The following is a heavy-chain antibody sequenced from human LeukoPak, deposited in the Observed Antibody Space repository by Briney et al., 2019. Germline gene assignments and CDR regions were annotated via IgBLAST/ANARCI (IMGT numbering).Heavy chain of an antibody. V-gene: IGHV1-18*01. J-gene: IGHJ4*02. CDR2: ISPYNGNT. Sequence: ASVKVSCKASGYTFTSYGISWVRQAPGQGLEWMGWISPYNGNTNYVQNLQGRVTMTTDPSTSTAYVELRSLRSDDTAVYYCARGGTTTWVGSFDYWGQGSLVTVSS. D-gene: IGHD1-26*01. CDR3: ARGGTTTWVGSFDY. CDR1: GYTFTSYG.